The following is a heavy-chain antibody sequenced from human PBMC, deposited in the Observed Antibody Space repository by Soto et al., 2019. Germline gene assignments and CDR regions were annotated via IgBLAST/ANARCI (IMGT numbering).Heavy chain of an antibody. J-gene: IGHJ6*02. CDR3: ASDQDRPQIGGNSYYIFAG. Sequence: QVQLEQSGAEVKKPGSSLKVSCKASAGTFSNSAVSWVRQAPGQGLEWLGGIMPIFHTPDYAQKFQDGLTFTVDESPTTAYREGSGLGSEDPAVYYCASDQDRPQIGGNSYYIFAGWGQGTT. D-gene: IGHD2-2*02. V-gene: IGHV1-69*12. CDR1: AGTFSNSA. CDR2: IMPIFHTP.